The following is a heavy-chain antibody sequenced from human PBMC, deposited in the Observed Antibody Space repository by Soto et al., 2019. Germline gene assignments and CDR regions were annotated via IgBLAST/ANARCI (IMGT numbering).Heavy chain of an antibody. D-gene: IGHD3-9*01. CDR3: ATFLTGDAASRTRFDY. CDR2: FDPEDGET. Sequence: ASVKVSCKVSGYTLTELSMHWVRQAPGKGLEWMGGFDPEDGETIYAQKFQGRVTMTEDTSTDTAYMEPSSLRSEDTAVYYCATFLTGDAASRTRFDYWGQGTLVTVSS. V-gene: IGHV1-24*01. CDR1: GYTLTELS. J-gene: IGHJ4*02.